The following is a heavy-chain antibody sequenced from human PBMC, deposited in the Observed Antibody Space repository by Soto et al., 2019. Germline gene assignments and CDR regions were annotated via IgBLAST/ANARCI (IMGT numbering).Heavy chain of an antibody. CDR2: INHSGST. CDR3: ARDKITGLFDY. Sequence: SETLSLTCTVSGGSISSSRCHWGWIRQPPGKGLEWIASINHSGSTNYNPSLKSLVTISVDTSKNQFSLKLTSVTAADTAVYYCARDKITGLFDYWGQGTLVTVSS. V-gene: IGHV4-39*07. CDR1: GGSISSSRCH. J-gene: IGHJ4*02. D-gene: IGHD2-8*02.